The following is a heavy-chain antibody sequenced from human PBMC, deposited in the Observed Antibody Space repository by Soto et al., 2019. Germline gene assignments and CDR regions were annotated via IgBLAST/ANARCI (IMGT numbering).Heavy chain of an antibody. Sequence: GGSLRLSCAASGFTFDDYAMHWVRQAPGKGLEWVSGISWNSGSIGYADSVKGRFTISRDNAKNSLYLQMNSLRAEDTALYYCAKDKHDYIWGTYELFDYWGQGTLVTVSS. V-gene: IGHV3-9*01. CDR3: AKDKHDYIWGTYELFDY. CDR1: GFTFDDYA. J-gene: IGHJ4*02. D-gene: IGHD3-16*01. CDR2: ISWNSGSI.